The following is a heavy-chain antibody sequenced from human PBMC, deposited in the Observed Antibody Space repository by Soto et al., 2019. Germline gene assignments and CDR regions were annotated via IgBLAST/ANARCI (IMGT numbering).Heavy chain of an antibody. Sequence: GGSLRLSCAASGFTVSSNYMHWVRQAPGKGLEWVAVIWYDGSNKYYADSVKGRFTISRDNSKNTLYLQMNSLRAEDTAVYYCARERIAVTGTWWFDPWGQGTLVTVSS. D-gene: IGHD6-19*01. CDR3: ARERIAVTGTWWFDP. CDR1: GFTVSSNY. V-gene: IGHV3-33*08. J-gene: IGHJ5*02. CDR2: IWYDGSNK.